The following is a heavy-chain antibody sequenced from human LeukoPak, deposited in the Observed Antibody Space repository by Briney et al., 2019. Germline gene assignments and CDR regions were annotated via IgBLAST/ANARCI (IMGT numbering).Heavy chain of an antibody. V-gene: IGHV3-7*03. J-gene: IGHJ4*02. CDR3: ARGAYFFNY. CDR2: IKQDGSEK. Sequence: GGSLRLSCAASGLTFSTYWMTWVRQAPGKGLEWVANIKQDGSEKYYVGSVKGRFTISRDNAKNSLYLQMNTLRAEDTAVYYCARGAYFFNYWGQGTLVTVSS. CDR1: GLTFSTYW. D-gene: IGHD4/OR15-4a*01.